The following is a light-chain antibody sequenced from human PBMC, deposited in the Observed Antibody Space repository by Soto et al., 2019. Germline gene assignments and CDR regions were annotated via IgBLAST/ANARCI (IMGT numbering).Light chain of an antibody. J-gene: IGKJ2*01. CDR2: QLS. Sequence: VLTQPPLAISVPLRQPASIPLRSSHSLGYSDGNTDLNLFQHRAGQSPSRTTYQLSKRESGVLDRFSGSGSGTEFTLKISRVEAEDVGVYYCMQGIHSKIFGQGTKVDIK. CDR3: MQGIHSKI. CDR1: HSLGYSDGNTD. V-gene: IGKV2-30*01.